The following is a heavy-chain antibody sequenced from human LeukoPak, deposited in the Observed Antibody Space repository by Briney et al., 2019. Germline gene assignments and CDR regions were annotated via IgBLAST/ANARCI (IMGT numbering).Heavy chain of an antibody. J-gene: IGHJ4*02. CDR1: GFTISFYA. Sequence: PGRSLSLSCAASGFTISFYAIHWIRQAPGKGLEWVAVISYDGSNKYYADSVKGRFAISRDNSKNTLYLQMNSLRPEDTAVYYCARDTCSSNICYLDYWGQGTLVTVSS. CDR3: ARDTCSSNICYLDY. CDR2: ISYDGSNK. V-gene: IGHV3-30*09. D-gene: IGHD2-2*01.